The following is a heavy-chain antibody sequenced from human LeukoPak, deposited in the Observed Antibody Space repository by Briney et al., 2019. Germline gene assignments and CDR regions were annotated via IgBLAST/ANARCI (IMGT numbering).Heavy chain of an antibody. CDR3: VRRGSDYDSSGYYYFDY. Sequence: SETLSLTCTVSGGSISSYYWSWIRQPPGKGLEWIGSMYNSGSTNYNPSLRSRVTISVDTSKNQFSLKLSSATAADTAVYYCVRRGSDYDSSGYYYFDYWGQGTLVTVSS. V-gene: IGHV4-59*08. CDR1: GGSISSYY. J-gene: IGHJ4*02. CDR2: MYNSGST. D-gene: IGHD3-22*01.